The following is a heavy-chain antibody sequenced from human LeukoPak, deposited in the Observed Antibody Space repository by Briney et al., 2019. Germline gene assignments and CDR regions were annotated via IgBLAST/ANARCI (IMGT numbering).Heavy chain of an antibody. V-gene: IGHV4-59*01. CDR1: GGSITTYY. CDR2: IFYSGNT. CDR3: ASGPRGWGIAARDDY. Sequence: SETLSLTCTVSGGSITTYYWSWIRQPPGKGLEWIGFIFYSGNTNYNPSLKSRVTISLSTSRTQFSLKVSSVTAADTAVYYCASGPRGWGIAARDDYWGQGTLVTVSS. J-gene: IGHJ4*02. D-gene: IGHD6-6*01.